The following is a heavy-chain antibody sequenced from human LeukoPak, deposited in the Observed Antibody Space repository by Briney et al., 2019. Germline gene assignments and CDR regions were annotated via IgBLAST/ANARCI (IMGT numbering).Heavy chain of an antibody. D-gene: IGHD2-15*01. Sequence: PSETLSLTCAVSGYSISSSYYWGWIRQPPGKGLEWIGSIYYSGSTYYNPSLKSRVTISVDTSKNQFSLKLSSVTAADTAVYYCARRDIVVVVAYDYWGQGTLVTVSS. CDR3: ARRDIVVVVAYDY. V-gene: IGHV4-38-2*01. J-gene: IGHJ4*02. CDR2: IYYSGST. CDR1: GYSISSSYY.